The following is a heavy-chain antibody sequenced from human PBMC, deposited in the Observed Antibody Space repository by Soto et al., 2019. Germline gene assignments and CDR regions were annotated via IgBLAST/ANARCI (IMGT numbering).Heavy chain of an antibody. V-gene: IGHV3-74*01. CDR3: AVPYLYSSSTFDI. Sequence: GGSLRLSCAASGFTFSGYWMHWVRQAPGKGLVWVSRINSGGSSTSYADSVKGRFTISRDNAKNTLYLQMNSLRAEDTAVYYCAVPYLYSSSTFDIWGQGTMVTVSS. J-gene: IGHJ3*02. CDR2: INSGGSST. D-gene: IGHD6-6*01. CDR1: GFTFSGYW.